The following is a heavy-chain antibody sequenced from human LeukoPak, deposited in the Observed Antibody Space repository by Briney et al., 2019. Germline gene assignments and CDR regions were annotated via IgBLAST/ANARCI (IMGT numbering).Heavy chain of an antibody. CDR3: ASDYYDSSGYYYARVE. J-gene: IGHJ4*02. V-gene: IGHV1-2*06. CDR1: GYTFTGYY. Sequence: GASVKVSCKASGYTFTGYYMHWVRQAPGQGLEWMGRINPNSGGTNYAQKFQGRVTMTRDTSISTAYMELSRLRSDDTAVYYCASDYYDSSGYYYARVEWGQGTLVTVCS. CDR2: INPNSGGT. D-gene: IGHD3-22*01.